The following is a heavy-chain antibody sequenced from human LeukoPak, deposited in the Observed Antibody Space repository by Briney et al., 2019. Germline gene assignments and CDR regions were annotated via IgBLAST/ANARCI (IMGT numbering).Heavy chain of an antibody. V-gene: IGHV4-59*01. J-gene: IGHJ5*02. CDR2: FYYSGST. CDR3: ARIRGGPIAATGTGTYNWFDP. Sequence: PSETLSLTCTVSGGSISSYYWSWIRQPPGKGLEWIGYFYYSGSTNYNPSLKSRVTISVDTSKNQFSLKLSSVTAANTAVYYCARIRGGPIAATGTGTYNWFDPSGQGTLVTVSS. D-gene: IGHD6-13*01. CDR1: GGSISSYY.